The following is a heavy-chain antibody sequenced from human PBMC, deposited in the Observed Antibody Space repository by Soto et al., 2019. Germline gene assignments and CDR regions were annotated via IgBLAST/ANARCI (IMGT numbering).Heavy chain of an antibody. D-gene: IGHD3-10*01. CDR3: ARRGFGALHGLVDG. J-gene: IGHJ6*02. CDR1: GGSISSYH. Sequence: QVQLQESGPGLVKPSETLSLSCTVSGGSISSYHWSWIRQTPGKGLEWIGYVHYSWGSNYNPSLKSRVAISLDTSKSQFSRKLTSVTATDTAVYYGARRGFGALHGLVDGWGQGTTVTVSS. V-gene: IGHV4-59*08. CDR2: VHYSWGS.